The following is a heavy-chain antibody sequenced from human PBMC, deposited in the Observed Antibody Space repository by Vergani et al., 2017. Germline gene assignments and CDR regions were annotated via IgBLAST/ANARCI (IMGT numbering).Heavy chain of an antibody. CDR3: ANSGDGAFDI. V-gene: IGHV3-33*06. D-gene: IGHD1-26*01. CDR1: GFTFSSYG. Sequence: QVQLVESGGGVVQPGRSLRLSCAASGFTFSSYGMHWVRQAPGKGLEWVAVIWYDGSNKYYADSVKGRFTISRDNSKNTLYLQMNSLRAEDTAVYDCANSGDGAFDIWGQGTMVTVSS. J-gene: IGHJ3*02. CDR2: IWYDGSNK.